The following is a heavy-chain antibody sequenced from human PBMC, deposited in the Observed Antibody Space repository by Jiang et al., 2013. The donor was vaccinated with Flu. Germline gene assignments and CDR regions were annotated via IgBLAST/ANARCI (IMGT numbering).Heavy chain of an antibody. CDR2: IWPGDSDT. D-gene: IGHD3-22*01. CDR1: GYSFTNYW. V-gene: IGHV5-51*01. CDR3: ARQYYYDSSGYYYQNWFDP. J-gene: IGHJ5*02. Sequence: GAEVKKPGESLKISCQGSGYSFTNYWIAWVRQMPGRGLEWMGFIWPGDSDTRYSPSFQGQVTISADKSISTAYLQWSSLKASDTAMYYCARQYYYDSSGYYYQNWFDPGAREPWSPSPQ.